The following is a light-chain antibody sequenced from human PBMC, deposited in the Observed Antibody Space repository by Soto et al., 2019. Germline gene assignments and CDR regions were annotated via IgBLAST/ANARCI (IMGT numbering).Light chain of an antibody. Sequence: EVVLTQSPGTLSLSPGERATLSCRASQSVSSIYLAWYQQKPGQAPRLPIYGASSRATGIPDRFSGSGSGTDFTLTISRLEPEDFAVYYCQQYGSSLITFGQGTRLEIK. J-gene: IGKJ5*01. V-gene: IGKV3-20*01. CDR2: GAS. CDR3: QQYGSSLIT. CDR1: QSVSSIY.